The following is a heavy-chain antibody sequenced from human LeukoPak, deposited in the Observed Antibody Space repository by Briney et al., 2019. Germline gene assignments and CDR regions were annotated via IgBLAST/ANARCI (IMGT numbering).Heavy chain of an antibody. Sequence: SETLSLTCTVSGGSISSHYWFWIRQPPGKGLEWIGHISYSGNIDYNPSLKSRVSISTGTSKNQFSLNLISVTAAGTAVYYCVRDYNDSSGYCPDGLGYWGQGTLVTVYS. CDR1: GGSISSHY. J-gene: IGHJ4*02. CDR2: ISYSGNI. V-gene: IGHV4-59*11. D-gene: IGHD3-22*01. CDR3: VRDYNDSSGYCPDGLGY.